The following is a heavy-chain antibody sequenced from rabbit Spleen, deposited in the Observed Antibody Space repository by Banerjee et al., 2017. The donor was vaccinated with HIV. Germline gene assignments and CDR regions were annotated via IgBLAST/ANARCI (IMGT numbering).Heavy chain of an antibody. J-gene: IGHJ6*01. CDR3: ARDTSSSFSSYGMDL. CDR2: IYAGSSGST. V-gene: IGHV1S45*01. D-gene: IGHD1-1*01. Sequence: QEQLEESGGGLVKPEGSLTLTCKASGFSFSSSYYICWVRQAPGKGLECIACIYAGSSGSTYYASWAKGRITFSKTSSTTVTLRMTSLTAADTATYFCARDTSSSFSSYGMDLWGPGTLVTVS. CDR1: GFSFSSSYY.